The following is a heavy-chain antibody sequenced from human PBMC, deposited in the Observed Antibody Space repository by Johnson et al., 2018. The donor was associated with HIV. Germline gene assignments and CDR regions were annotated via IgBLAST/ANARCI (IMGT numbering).Heavy chain of an antibody. Sequence: QVQVVESGGGVVQPGRSLRLSCAASGFTFTSYPMHWVRQAPGKGLEWVAVISFDGSNRNYADSVKGRFTISRDNSKNMLYLQMNSLRAEDTAVYYCAKDLSIAARPAAFDIWGQGTMVTVSS. CDR2: ISFDGSNR. D-gene: IGHD6-6*01. CDR1: GFTFTSYP. J-gene: IGHJ3*02. V-gene: IGHV3-30*04. CDR3: AKDLSIAARPAAFDI.